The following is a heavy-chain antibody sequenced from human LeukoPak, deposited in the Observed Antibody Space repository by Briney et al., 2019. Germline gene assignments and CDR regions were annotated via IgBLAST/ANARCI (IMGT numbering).Heavy chain of an antibody. V-gene: IGHV1-2*06. J-gene: IGHJ6*02. D-gene: IGHD4-17*01. CDR1: GYTFTGYY. CDR3: ARDDYAAIYYYGMDV. CDR2: INPNSGGT. Sequence: ASVKVSCTASGYTFTGYYMHWVRQAPGQGLEWMGRINPNSGGTNYAQKFQGRVTMTRDTSISTAYMELSRLRSDDTAVYYCARDDYAAIYYYGMDVWGQGTTVTVSS.